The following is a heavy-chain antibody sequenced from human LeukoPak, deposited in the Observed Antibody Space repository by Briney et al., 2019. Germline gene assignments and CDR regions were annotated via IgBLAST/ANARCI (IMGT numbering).Heavy chain of an antibody. V-gene: IGHV1-2*02. CDR3: ARDSADDSSSTFDP. Sequence: GASVKVSCKASGYTFTGYYMHWVRQAPGQGLEWMGWINPNSGGTNYAQKFQGRVTMTRDTSISTAYMELSRLRSDDTAVYYCARDSADDSSSTFDPWGQGTLVTVSS. D-gene: IGHD2-21*02. J-gene: IGHJ5*02. CDR2: INPNSGGT. CDR1: GYTFTGYY.